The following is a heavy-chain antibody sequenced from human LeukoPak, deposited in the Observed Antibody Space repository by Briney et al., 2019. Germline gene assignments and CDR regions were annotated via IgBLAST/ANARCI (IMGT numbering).Heavy chain of an antibody. Sequence: PSETLSLTCTVSGGSISSYYWGWIRQPAGKGLEWIGRIYTSGSTNYNPFLKSRVTMSVDTSKNQFSLKLSSVTAADTAVYYCARGDAWSGFNCFDPWGQGTLVTVSS. CDR3: ARGDAWSGFNCFDP. V-gene: IGHV4-4*07. CDR2: IYTSGST. D-gene: IGHD3-3*01. J-gene: IGHJ5*02. CDR1: GGSISSYY.